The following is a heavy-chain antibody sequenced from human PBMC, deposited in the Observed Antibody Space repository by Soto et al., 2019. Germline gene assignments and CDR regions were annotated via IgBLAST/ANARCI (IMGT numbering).Heavy chain of an antibody. CDR1: GYSFTSYW. CDR3: ARYDFNYYDSSGYYYGDYFDY. CDR2: IDPSDSYT. V-gene: IGHV5-10-1*01. D-gene: IGHD3-22*01. Sequence: GGSLKISCKGSGYSFTSYWVTWVRQIPRKRLGWMGMIDPSDSYTKYSPSFPGHVTISADKSISTAYLQWSSLKASDTAMYYCARYDFNYYDSSGYYYGDYFDYWGQGTLVTVS. J-gene: IGHJ4*02.